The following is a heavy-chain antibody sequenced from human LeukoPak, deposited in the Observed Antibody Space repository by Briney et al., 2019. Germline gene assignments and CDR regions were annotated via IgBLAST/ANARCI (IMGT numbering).Heavy chain of an antibody. J-gene: IGHJ4*02. Sequence: PSQTLSLTCTVSGGSISSGSYYWSWIRQPAGKGLEWIGRIYTSGSTNYNPSLKSRVTISVDTSKSQFSLKLSSVTAADTAVYYCARHEISSSWYPAFLDYWGQGTLVTVSS. D-gene: IGHD6-13*01. CDR2: IYTSGST. CDR1: GGSISSGSYY. CDR3: ARHEISSSWYPAFLDY. V-gene: IGHV4-61*02.